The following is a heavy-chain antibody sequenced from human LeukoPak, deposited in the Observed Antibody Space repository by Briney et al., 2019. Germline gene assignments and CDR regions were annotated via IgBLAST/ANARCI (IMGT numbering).Heavy chain of an antibody. J-gene: IGHJ4*02. Sequence: KPSETLSLTRAVSGFSISSGYYWGWIRQPPGKGLEWIGSIYHSGSTYYNPSLKSRVTISVDTSKNQFSLKLSSVTAADTAVYYCARRPRYSSGWYPHYFDYWGQGTLVTVSS. V-gene: IGHV4-38-2*01. CDR2: IYHSGST. CDR1: GFSISSGYY. CDR3: ARRPRYSSGWYPHYFDY. D-gene: IGHD6-19*01.